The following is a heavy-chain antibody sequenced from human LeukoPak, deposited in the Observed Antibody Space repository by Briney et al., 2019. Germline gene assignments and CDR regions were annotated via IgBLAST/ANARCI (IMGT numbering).Heavy chain of an antibody. J-gene: IGHJ4*02. D-gene: IGHD2-15*01. CDR3: TSTMYCSGGSCYY. CDR2: IRSKANSYAT. Sequence: PGGSLRLSCAASGFTFSGSAMHWVRQASGKGLGWVGRIRSKANSYATAYAASVKGRFTISRDDSKNTAYLQMNSLKTEDTAVYYCTSTMYCSGGSCYYWGQGTLVTVSS. V-gene: IGHV3-73*01. CDR1: GFTFSGSA.